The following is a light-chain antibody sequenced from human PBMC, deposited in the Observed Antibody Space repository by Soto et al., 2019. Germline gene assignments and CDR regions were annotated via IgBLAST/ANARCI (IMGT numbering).Light chain of an antibody. V-gene: IGKV1-5*03. CDR1: QSISSW. Sequence: DIQMTQSPSTLSASVGDRVIITCRASQSISSWLAWYQQKQGKAPKLLIYGASSLDSGVPTRFSGSRAGTEFTLNISSLQPDDFATYYCQHEDGYSALSFGGGTEVEIK. CDR3: QHEDGYSALS. CDR2: GAS. J-gene: IGKJ4*01.